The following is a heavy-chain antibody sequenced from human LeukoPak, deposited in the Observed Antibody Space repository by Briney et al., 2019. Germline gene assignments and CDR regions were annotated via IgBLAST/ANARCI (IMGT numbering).Heavy chain of an antibody. J-gene: IGHJ4*02. CDR2: INHSGST. V-gene: IGHV4-34*01. CDR3: AREPVFGSGWYPFDY. CDR1: GGSFSGYY. Sequence: KPSETLSLTCAVYGGSFSGYYWSWIRQPPGKGLEWIGEINHSGSTNYNPSLKSRVTISVDTSKNQFSLKLSSVTAADTAVYYCAREPVFGSGWYPFDYWGQGTLVTVSS. D-gene: IGHD6-19*01.